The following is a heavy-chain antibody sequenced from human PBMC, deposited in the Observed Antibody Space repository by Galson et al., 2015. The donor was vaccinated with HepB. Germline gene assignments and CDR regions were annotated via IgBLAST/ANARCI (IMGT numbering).Heavy chain of an antibody. D-gene: IGHD6-19*01. J-gene: IGHJ3*02. Sequence: SLRLSCAASGFTFSSYWMHWVRQAPGEGLVWVSRINRDGSSTSYADSVKGRFTIARDNAKNTLYLQMNSLRAEDTAVYYCAREQPWLDHDAFDIWGQETMVTVSS. CDR3: AREQPWLDHDAFDI. CDR2: INRDGSST. V-gene: IGHV3-74*01. CDR1: GFTFSSYW.